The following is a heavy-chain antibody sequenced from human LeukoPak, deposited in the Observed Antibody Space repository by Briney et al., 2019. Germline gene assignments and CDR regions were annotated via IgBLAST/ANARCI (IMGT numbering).Heavy chain of an antibody. J-gene: IGHJ3*02. CDR2: IKSKTDGGTT. D-gene: IGHD2-15*01. Sequence: PGGSLRLSCAASGFTVSSNYMSWVRQAPGKGLEWVGRIKSKTDGGTTDYAAPVKGRFTISRDDSKNTLYLQMNSLKTEDTAVYYCTTDSMVPALFDIWGQGTMVTVSS. V-gene: IGHV3-15*01. CDR3: TTDSMVPALFDI. CDR1: GFTVSSNY.